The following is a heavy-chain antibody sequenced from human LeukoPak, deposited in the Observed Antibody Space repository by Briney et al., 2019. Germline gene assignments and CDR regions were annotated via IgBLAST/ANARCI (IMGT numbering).Heavy chain of an antibody. J-gene: IGHJ6*03. CDR2: IYYSGST. D-gene: IGHD3-9*01. Sequence: PSETLSLTCTVSGGSISSSSYYWGWIRQPPGKGLEWIGSIYYSGSTYYNPSLKSRVTISVDTSKNQFSLKLSSVTAADTAMYYCARVKTPYLHSLTYYYYMDVWGKGTTVTISS. CDR1: GGSISSSSYY. CDR3: ARVKTPYLHSLTYYYYMDV. V-gene: IGHV4-39*07.